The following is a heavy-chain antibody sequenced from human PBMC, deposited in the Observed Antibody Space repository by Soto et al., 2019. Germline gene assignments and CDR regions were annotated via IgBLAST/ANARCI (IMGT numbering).Heavy chain of an antibody. V-gene: IGHV3-7*03. CDR3: ATDTYCPATCYRGHGN. CDR1: GVTSCSLW. CDR2: MNQHGSDI. J-gene: IGHJ4*02. Sequence: GGLMRLSCGAGGVTSCSLWLARVRQSPGKGLEWVASMNQHGSDIQYVDSVRGRFTISRDNARNLLYLQMNNLRVEDTAIYYCATDTYCPATCYRGHGNWGQGTLVTVSS. D-gene: IGHD2-8*02.